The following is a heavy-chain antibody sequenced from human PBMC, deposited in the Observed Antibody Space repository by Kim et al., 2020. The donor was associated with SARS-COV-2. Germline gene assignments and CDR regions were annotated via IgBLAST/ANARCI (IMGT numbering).Heavy chain of an antibody. V-gene: IGHV4-34*01. D-gene: IGHD2-21*02. CDR3: ARGHGIVVVTAIPPGAFDI. J-gene: IGHJ3*02. CDR2: INHSGST. Sequence: SETLSLTCAVYGGSFSGYYWSWIRQPPGKGLEWIGEINHSGSTNYNPSLKSRVTISVDTSKNQFSLKLSSVTAADTAVYYCARGHGIVVVTAIPPGAFDIWGHGTMVTVSS. CDR1: GGSFSGYY.